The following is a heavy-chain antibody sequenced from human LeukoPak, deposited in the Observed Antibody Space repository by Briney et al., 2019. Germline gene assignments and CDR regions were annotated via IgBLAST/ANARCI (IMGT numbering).Heavy chain of an antibody. CDR1: GFTFDDYG. J-gene: IGHJ3*02. CDR3: ARDLTMVRGVIITNAFDI. CDR2: INWNGGST. V-gene: IGHV3-20*04. Sequence: GGSLRLSCAASGFTFDDYGMSWVRQAPGKGLEWVSGINWNGGSTGYADSVKGRFTISRDSAKNSLYLQMNSLRAEDTALYYCARDLTMVRGVIITNAFDIWGQGTMVTVSS. D-gene: IGHD3-10*01.